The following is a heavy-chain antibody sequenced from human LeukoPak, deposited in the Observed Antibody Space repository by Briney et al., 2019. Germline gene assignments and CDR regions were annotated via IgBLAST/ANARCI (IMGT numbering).Heavy chain of an antibody. CDR3: ARAGVLLWFGETPDAFDI. CDR2: ISTYNGNT. D-gene: IGHD3-10*01. V-gene: IGHV1-18*01. Sequence: ASVKVSCKASGYTFTNYAITWVRRAPGQGLEWMGWISTYNGNTNYAQNLQGRVTMTTDTSTSTTYMELRSLRSDDTAVYYCARAGVLLWFGETPDAFDIWGQGTMVTVSS. CDR1: GYTFTNYA. J-gene: IGHJ3*02.